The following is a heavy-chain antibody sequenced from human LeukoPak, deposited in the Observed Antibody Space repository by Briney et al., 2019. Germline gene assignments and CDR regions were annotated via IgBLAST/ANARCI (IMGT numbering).Heavy chain of an antibody. J-gene: IGHJ2*01. CDR3: ARSKLEAVAGTIWCFDL. CDR2: IYPGDSET. CDR1: GYSFTSYW. Sequence: GESLKISCKGSGYSFTSYWIGWVRQMPGKGLEWMGIIYPGDSETRYSPSFQGQVTISADKSINTAYLQWSRLKASDTAIYYCARSKLEAVAGTIWCFDLWGRGTLVTVSS. D-gene: IGHD6-19*01. V-gene: IGHV5-51*01.